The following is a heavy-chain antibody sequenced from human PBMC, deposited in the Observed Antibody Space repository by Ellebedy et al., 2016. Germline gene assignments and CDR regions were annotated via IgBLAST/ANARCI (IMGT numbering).Heavy chain of an antibody. J-gene: IGHJ6*03. V-gene: IGHV4-34*01. CDR1: GGSFSGYY. CDR3: ARRGRIAAAGTRSYYYYYYMDV. CDR2: INHSGST. Sequence: SETLSLTCAVYGGSFSGYYWSWIRQPPGKGLEWIGEINHSGSTNYNPSLKSRVTISVDTSKNQFSLKLSSVTAADTAVYYCARRGRIAAAGTRSYYYYYYMDVWGKGTTVTVSS. D-gene: IGHD6-13*01.